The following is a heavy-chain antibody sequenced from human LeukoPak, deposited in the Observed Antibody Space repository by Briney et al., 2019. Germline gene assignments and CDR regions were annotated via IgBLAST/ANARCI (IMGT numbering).Heavy chain of an antibody. D-gene: IGHD5-12*01. CDR1: GCTFTNYY. CDR3: TTERSAYAEQFDT. Sequence: ASVKVSCKASGCTFTNYYLHWVRQAPGQGLEWMGVVNPSGTSTTYALKLVGRVTVTRDTSTSSVYVELSSLTSDDTAVYYCTTERSAYAEQFDTWGQGTLVTVSS. CDR2: VNPSGTST. J-gene: IGHJ4*02. V-gene: IGHV1-46*04.